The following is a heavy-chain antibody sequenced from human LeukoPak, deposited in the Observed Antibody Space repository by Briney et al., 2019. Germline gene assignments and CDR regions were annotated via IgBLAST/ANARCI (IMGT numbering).Heavy chain of an antibody. J-gene: IGHJ6*03. V-gene: IGHV4-61*02. CDR2: IYTSGSA. CDR1: GASISSGSYY. D-gene: IGHD5-24*01. CDR3: ARDLEGRDGYNNDYYYYMDV. Sequence: PSQTLSLTCTVSGASISSGSYYWSWIRQPAGKGLEWIGRIYTSGSANYNPSLKSRVTISLDTSKNQFSLKLSSVTAADTAVYYCARDLEGRDGYNNDYYYYMDVWGKGTTVTISS.